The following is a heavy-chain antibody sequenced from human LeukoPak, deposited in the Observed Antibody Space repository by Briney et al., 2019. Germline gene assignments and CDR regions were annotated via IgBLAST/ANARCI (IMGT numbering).Heavy chain of an antibody. CDR1: GGSISSGDYY. CDR2: IYYSGST. J-gene: IGHJ6*03. D-gene: IGHD6-25*01. CDR3: ARGAPKQRTYYYYYMDV. Sequence: SQTLSLTCTVSGGSISSGDYYWSWIRQPPGKGLEWIGYIYYSGSTYYNPSLKSRVTISVDTSKNQFSLKLNSVTAADTAVYYCARGAPKQRTYYYYYMDVWGKGTTVTVSS. V-gene: IGHV4-30-4*08.